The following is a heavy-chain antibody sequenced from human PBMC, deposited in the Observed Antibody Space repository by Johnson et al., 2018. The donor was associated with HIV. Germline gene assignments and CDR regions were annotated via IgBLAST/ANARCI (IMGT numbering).Heavy chain of an antibody. J-gene: IGHJ3*02. CDR1: GFTFSNAW. V-gene: IGHV3-15*01. Sequence: VQLVESGGGLVQPGGSLRLSCAASGFTFSNAWMSWVRQAPGKGLEWLGRIKSKTDGATTDYADPVKGRFTISRDDSKNTLFLQMNSLRAEDTAVYYCARRGRRADDAFDIWGQGTMVTVSS. D-gene: IGHD3-16*01. CDR3: ARRGRRADDAFDI. CDR2: IKSKTDGATT.